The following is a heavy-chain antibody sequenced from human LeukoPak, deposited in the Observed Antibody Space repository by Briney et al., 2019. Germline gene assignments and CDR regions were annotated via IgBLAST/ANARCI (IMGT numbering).Heavy chain of an antibody. V-gene: IGHV3-43*02. CDR2: ISGDGGST. CDR3: AKDARGARFYDSSGLLDY. J-gene: IGHJ4*02. CDR1: GFTFDDYA. D-gene: IGHD3-22*01. Sequence: GGSLRLSCAASGFTFDDYAMHWVRQAPGKGLEWVSLISGDGGSTYYADSVKGRFTISRDNSKNSLYLQMNSLRTEDTALYYCAKDARGARFYDSSGLLDYWGQGTLVTVSS.